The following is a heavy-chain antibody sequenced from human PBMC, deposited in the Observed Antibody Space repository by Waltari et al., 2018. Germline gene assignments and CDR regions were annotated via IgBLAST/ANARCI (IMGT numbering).Heavy chain of an antibody. V-gene: IGHV4-34*01. CDR3: VRHVGGSRGIDY. CDR2: INQGGST. D-gene: IGHD3-16*01. Sequence: QVLLQPGGARLLKPSETLSLTCGVSGGSLRGYYWSWIRQPPGKGLQWIGEINQGGSTKYNPSLNSRVTISVDTSNNQFSLKLTSVTAADTAVYYCVRHVGGSRGIDYWGQGTLITVSS. J-gene: IGHJ4*02. CDR1: GGSLRGYY.